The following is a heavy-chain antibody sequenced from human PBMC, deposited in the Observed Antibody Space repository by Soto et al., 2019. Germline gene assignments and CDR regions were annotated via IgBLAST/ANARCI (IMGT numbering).Heavy chain of an antibody. CDR3: ARGVFWSGQILHAFDI. CDR2: ISAYNGNT. J-gene: IGHJ3*02. CDR1: GYTFTSYC. V-gene: IGHV1-18*01. D-gene: IGHD3-3*01. Sequence: GASVKVCCKASGYTFTSYCISWVRQAPAQGLEWMGWISAYNGNTNYAQKLQGRVTMTTDTSTSTAYMELRSLRSDDTAVYYCARGVFWSGQILHAFDIWGQGTMVTVSS.